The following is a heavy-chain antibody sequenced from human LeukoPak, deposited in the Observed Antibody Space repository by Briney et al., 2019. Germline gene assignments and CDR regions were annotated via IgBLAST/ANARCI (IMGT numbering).Heavy chain of an antibody. Sequence: PSKTLSLTCAVYGGSFSGYYWSWIRQPPGKGLEWIGEINHSGSTNYNPSLKSRVTISVDTSKNQFSLKLSSVTAADTAVYYCARVTIFHDAFDIWGQGTMVTVSS. D-gene: IGHD3-3*01. CDR2: INHSGST. CDR1: GGSFSGYY. CDR3: ARVTIFHDAFDI. V-gene: IGHV4-34*01. J-gene: IGHJ3*02.